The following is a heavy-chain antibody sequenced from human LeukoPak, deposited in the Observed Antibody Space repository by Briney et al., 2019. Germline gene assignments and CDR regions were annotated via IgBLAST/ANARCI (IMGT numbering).Heavy chain of an antibody. CDR1: GGSISSSNW. D-gene: IGHD3-10*01. Sequence: SETLSLTCAVSGGSISSSNWWSWVRQPPGKGLEWIGEIYHSGSTNYNPSLKSRVTISVDKSKNQFSLKLSSVTAADTAVYYCARATPTYGSGSYWLSKRFDPWGQGTLVTVSS. J-gene: IGHJ5*02. CDR2: IYHSGST. CDR3: ARATPTYGSGSYWLSKRFDP. V-gene: IGHV4-4*02.